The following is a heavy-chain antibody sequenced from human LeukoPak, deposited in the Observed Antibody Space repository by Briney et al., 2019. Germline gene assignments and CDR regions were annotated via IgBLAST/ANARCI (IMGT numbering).Heavy chain of an antibody. Sequence: KAGGSLRVSCATSGFTFSEYYMSWIRQAPGKGLEWVSDISSSGDIKSYADSVKGRFTISRDNGKQSLHLQMNSLRPEDTAVYYCAREKVAGAFDYWGQGALVTVSS. J-gene: IGHJ4*02. CDR2: ISSSGDIK. D-gene: IGHD6-19*01. CDR3: AREKVAGAFDY. V-gene: IGHV3-11*01. CDR1: GFTFSEYY.